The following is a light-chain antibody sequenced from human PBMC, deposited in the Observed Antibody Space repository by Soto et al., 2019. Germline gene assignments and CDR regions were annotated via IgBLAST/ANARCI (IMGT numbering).Light chain of an antibody. CDR3: CSFAGSSTVI. CDR2: QDT. CDR1: NSDVGSYNL. Sequence: QSALTQPASVSGSPGQSITISCIGTNSDVGSYNLVSWYQQRPGKAPKLMIYQDTQRPSGVSSRFSGSKSASTASLTISGLQAEDEADYYCCSFAGSSTVIFGGGTQLTVL. J-gene: IGLJ2*01. V-gene: IGLV2-23*01.